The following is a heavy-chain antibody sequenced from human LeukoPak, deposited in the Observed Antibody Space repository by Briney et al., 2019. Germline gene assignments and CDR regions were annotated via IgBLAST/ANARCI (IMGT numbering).Heavy chain of an antibody. CDR2: IYYSGST. CDR3: ARHDGRQKYFSV. D-gene: IGHD3-9*01. CDR1: GGSMTTYY. J-gene: IGHJ4*02. Sequence: SETLSLTCTVSGGSMTTYYWSWIRQTPGKGLEWIGYIYYSGSTNYNPSLKSRVTISVDTSKKQFSLKLTSVTAADTAVYYCARHDGRQKYFSVWGQGTLVTVSS. V-gene: IGHV4-59*08.